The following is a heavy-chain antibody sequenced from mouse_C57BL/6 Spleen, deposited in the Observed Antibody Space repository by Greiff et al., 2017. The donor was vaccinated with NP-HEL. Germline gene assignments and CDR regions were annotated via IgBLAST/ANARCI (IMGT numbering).Heavy chain of an antibody. D-gene: IGHD1-1*01. CDR2: ISSGSSTI. Sequence: EVMLVESGGGLVKPGGSLKLSCAASGFTFSDYGMHWVRQAPEKGLEWVAYISSGSSTIYYADTVKGRFTISRDNAKNTLFLQMTSLRSEDTAMYYCARRFITTVVDAMDYWGQGTSVTVSS. CDR1: GFTFSDYG. V-gene: IGHV5-17*01. CDR3: ARRFITTVVDAMDY. J-gene: IGHJ4*01.